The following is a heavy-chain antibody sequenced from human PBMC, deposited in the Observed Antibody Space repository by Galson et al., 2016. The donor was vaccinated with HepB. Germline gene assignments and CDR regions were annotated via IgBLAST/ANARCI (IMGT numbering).Heavy chain of an antibody. CDR2: TYFRSTWSS. CDR1: GDSVSSSNAA. J-gene: IGHJ4*01. D-gene: IGHD1-1*01. V-gene: IGHV6-1*01. CDR3: ARDKSTQPEYYFDF. Sequence: CAISGDSVSSSNAAWNWIRQSPSRGLEWLGRTYFRSTWSSDYAAYVRSRLTIHSDMSKNQFSLHLRPTTPDDTAVYYCARDKSTQPEYYFDFWGHGTQVTVSS.